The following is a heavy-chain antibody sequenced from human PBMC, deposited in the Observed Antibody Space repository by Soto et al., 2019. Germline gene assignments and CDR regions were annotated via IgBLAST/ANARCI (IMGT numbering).Heavy chain of an antibody. CDR2: IIPIFGTA. CDR3: ARGYDYGGNSPLDY. J-gene: IGHJ4*02. V-gene: IGHV1-69*13. D-gene: IGHD4-17*01. Sequence: GASVKVSCKASGGTFSSYAISWVRQAPGQGLEWMGGIIPIFGTANYAQKFQGRVTITADESTSTAYMELSSLRSEDTAVYYCARGYDYGGNSPLDYWGQGTLVTVSS. CDR1: GGTFSSYA.